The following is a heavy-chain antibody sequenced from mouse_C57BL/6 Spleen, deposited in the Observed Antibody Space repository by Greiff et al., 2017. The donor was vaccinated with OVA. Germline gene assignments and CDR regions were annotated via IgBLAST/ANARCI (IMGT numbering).Heavy chain of an antibody. V-gene: IGHV1-55*01. CDR1: GYTFTSYW. CDR3: AREIYYGSREDY. J-gene: IGHJ4*01. D-gene: IGHD1-1*01. CDR2: IYPGSGST. Sequence: QVQLQQSGAELVKPGASVKMSCKASGYTFTSYWITWVKQRPGQGLEWIGDIYPGSGSTNYNEKFKSKATLTVDTSSSTAYMQLSSLTSEDSAVYYCAREIYYGSREDYWGQGTSVTVSS.